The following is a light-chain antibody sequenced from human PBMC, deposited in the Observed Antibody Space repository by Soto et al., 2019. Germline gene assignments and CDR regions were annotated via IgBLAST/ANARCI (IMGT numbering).Light chain of an antibody. CDR3: QHYNSYGT. CDR2: DAS. V-gene: IGKV1-5*01. J-gene: IGKJ1*01. Sequence: DIQMTQSPSTLSAYVGDRVTITCRASQSISSWLAWYQQKPGKAPKLLIYDASSLESGVPSRYSGSGVGTEFTLTISSLQPDDFATYYCQHYNSYGTFGQGTKVDIK. CDR1: QSISSW.